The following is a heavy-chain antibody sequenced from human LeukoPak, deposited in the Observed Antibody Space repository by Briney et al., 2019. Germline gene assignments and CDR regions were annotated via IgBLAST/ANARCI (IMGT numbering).Heavy chain of an antibody. Sequence: GGSLRLSCAASGFTFSSYAMSWVRQAPGKGLGWVSAISGSGGSTYYADSVKGRFTISRDNSKNTLYLQMNSLRAEDTAVYYCAKAIDEWELGPRYWGQGTLVTVSS. CDR1: GFTFSSYA. D-gene: IGHD1-26*01. CDR3: AKAIDEWELGPRY. CDR2: ISGSGGST. V-gene: IGHV3-23*01. J-gene: IGHJ4*02.